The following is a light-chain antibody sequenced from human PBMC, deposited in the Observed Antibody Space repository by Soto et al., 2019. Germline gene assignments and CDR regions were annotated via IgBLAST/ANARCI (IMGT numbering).Light chain of an antibody. CDR3: SSFTTYSTWV. CDR2: EVS. J-gene: IGLJ3*02. V-gene: IGLV2-14*01. CDR1: SSDIGAYNF. Sequence: QSVLTQPASVSGSPGQSITVSCTGTSSDIGAYNFVSWYRHHPGKAPKLMIYEVSNRPSGVSNRFSGSKSGNTASLTISGLQAEDEADYYCSSFTTYSTWVFGGGTKLTVL.